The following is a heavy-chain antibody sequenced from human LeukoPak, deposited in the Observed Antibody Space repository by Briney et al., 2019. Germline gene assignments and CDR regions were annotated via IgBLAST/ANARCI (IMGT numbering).Heavy chain of an antibody. V-gene: IGHV3-15*01. CDR1: GFTFSNAW. CDR3: TTEEGSYYYDSSGYRFDY. D-gene: IGHD3-22*01. Sequence: GGSLRLSCAASGFTFSNAWMSWVRQAPGKGLEWVGRIKSKTDGGTTDYAAPVKGRFTISRDDSKNTVYLQMNSLKTEDTAVYYCTTEEGSYYYDSSGYRFDYWGQGTLVTVSS. CDR2: IKSKTDGGTT. J-gene: IGHJ4*02.